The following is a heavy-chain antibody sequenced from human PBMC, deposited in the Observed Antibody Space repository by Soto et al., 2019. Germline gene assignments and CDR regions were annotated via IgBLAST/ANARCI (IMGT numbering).Heavy chain of an antibody. CDR3: AKVAVRTEFMVRGVITNFDY. V-gene: IGHV3-23*01. D-gene: IGHD3-10*01. CDR2: ISGSGGST. CDR1: GFTFSSYA. Sequence: GGSLRLSCAASGFTFSSYAMSWVRQAPGKGLEWVSAISGSGGSTYYADSVKGRFTISRDNSKNTLYLQMNSLRAEDTAVYYCAKVAVRTEFMVRGVITNFDYWGQGTLVTVSS. J-gene: IGHJ4*02.